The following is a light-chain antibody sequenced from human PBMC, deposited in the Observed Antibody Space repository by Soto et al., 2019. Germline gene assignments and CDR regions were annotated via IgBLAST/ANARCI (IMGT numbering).Light chain of an antibody. V-gene: IGLV2-23*01. CDR3: CSYAGRSTLV. J-gene: IGLJ3*02. CDR2: EGS. CDR1: SGDVGSYNL. Sequence: QCALTQPASVSGSPGQSITISCTGSSGDVGSYNLVSWHQQYPGKAPKLMIYEGSKRPSGVSNRFSGSKSGNTASLTISGLQAEDEADYYCCSYAGRSTLVFGGGTKLTVL.